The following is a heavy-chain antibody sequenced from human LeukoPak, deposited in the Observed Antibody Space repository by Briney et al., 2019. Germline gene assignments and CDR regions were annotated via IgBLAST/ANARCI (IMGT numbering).Heavy chain of an antibody. CDR3: ARLYYDSSGYYYGAFDI. D-gene: IGHD3-22*01. V-gene: IGHV3-21*01. CDR2: IISSSSYI. J-gene: IGHJ3*02. Sequence: KPGGSLRLSCAASGFTFSSYSMNWVRQAPGKGLEWVSSIISSSSYIYYADSVKGRFTISRDNAKNSLYLQMNSLGAEDTAVYYCARLYYDSSGYYYGAFDIWGQGAMVTVSS. CDR1: GFTFSSYS.